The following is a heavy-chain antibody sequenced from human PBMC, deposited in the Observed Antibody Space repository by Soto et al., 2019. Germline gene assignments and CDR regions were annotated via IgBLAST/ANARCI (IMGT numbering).Heavy chain of an antibody. V-gene: IGHV3-30*18. Sequence: VQLVESGGGVVQPGRSLRLSCAASGFTFSSYGMHWVRQAPGKGLEWVAVISYDGSNKYYADSVKGRFTISRDNSKNTLYLQMNSLRAEDTAVYYCAKDEFGDSSGFDYWGQGTLVTVSS. D-gene: IGHD3-22*01. CDR3: AKDEFGDSSGFDY. CDR1: GFTFSSYG. CDR2: ISYDGSNK. J-gene: IGHJ4*02.